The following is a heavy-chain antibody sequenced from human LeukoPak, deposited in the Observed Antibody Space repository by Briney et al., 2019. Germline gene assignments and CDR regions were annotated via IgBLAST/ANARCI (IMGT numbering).Heavy chain of an antibody. V-gene: IGHV3-23*01. D-gene: IGHD2-15*01. CDR3: AKAAGYCSSTTCPRSAFDI. J-gene: IGHJ3*02. CDR1: GFTFSSYS. CDR2: ISGSGDST. Sequence: PGGSLRLSCAASGFTFSSYSMNWVRQAPGKGLEWVSAISGSGDSTYDADSVRGRFTISRDNSKKTLSLQMSSLRADDTAVYYCAKAAGYCSSTTCPRSAFDIWGQGTMVTVSS.